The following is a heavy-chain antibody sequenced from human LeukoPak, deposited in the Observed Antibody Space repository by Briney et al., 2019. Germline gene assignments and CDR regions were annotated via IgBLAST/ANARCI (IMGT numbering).Heavy chain of an antibody. J-gene: IGHJ4*02. CDR3: ARSHCSSTSCYEALGYYFDY. Sequence: GKSLTLSCVVSGFNFDNFAMHWVRQPLGKGLEWVAVISHDGRTKYYADSMKGRITISRDNSKNTLYLQMNSLRAEDTAVYYCARSHCSSTSCYEALGYYFDYWGQGTLVTVSS. D-gene: IGHD2-2*01. V-gene: IGHV3-30*04. CDR2: ISHDGRTK. CDR1: GFNFDNFA.